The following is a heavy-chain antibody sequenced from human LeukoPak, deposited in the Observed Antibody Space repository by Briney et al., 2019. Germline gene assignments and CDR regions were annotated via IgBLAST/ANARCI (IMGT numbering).Heavy chain of an antibody. Sequence: ASVKVSCKVSGYTLTELSMHWVRQAPGKGLEWMGGFDPEDGETIYAQKFQGRVTMTEDTSTDTAYMELSSLRPEDTAVYYCATDPYSGSYLVDAFDIWGQGTMVTVSS. D-gene: IGHD1-26*01. CDR3: ATDPYSGSYLVDAFDI. J-gene: IGHJ3*02. CDR2: FDPEDGET. CDR1: GYTLTELS. V-gene: IGHV1-24*01.